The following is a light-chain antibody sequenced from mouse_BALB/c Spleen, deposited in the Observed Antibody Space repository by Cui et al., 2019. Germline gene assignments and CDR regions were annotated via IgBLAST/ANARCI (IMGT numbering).Light chain of an antibody. Sequence: QIVLTQSPAIMSASLGERVTMTCTASSSVSSSYLHWYQQKPGSSPKLWIYSTSNLASGVPARFSGSGSGTYYSLTISSMEAEDAATYYCHHYHRSPFTFGSGTKLEIK. CDR3: HHYHRSPFT. V-gene: IGKV4-74*01. CDR1: SSVSSSY. CDR2: STS. J-gene: IGKJ4*01.